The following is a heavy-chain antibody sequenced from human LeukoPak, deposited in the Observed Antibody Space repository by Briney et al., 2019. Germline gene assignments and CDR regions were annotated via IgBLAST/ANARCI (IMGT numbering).Heavy chain of an antibody. Sequence: SETLSLTCTVSGGSISSYYWSWIRQPPGKGLEWIGEINHSGSTNYNPSLKSRVTISVDTSKNQFSLKLSSVTAADTAVYYCARGAGYYYDSSGRYYFDYWGQGTLVTVSS. V-gene: IGHV4-34*01. CDR3: ARGAGYYYDSSGRYYFDY. J-gene: IGHJ4*02. CDR2: INHSGST. CDR1: GGSISSYY. D-gene: IGHD3-22*01.